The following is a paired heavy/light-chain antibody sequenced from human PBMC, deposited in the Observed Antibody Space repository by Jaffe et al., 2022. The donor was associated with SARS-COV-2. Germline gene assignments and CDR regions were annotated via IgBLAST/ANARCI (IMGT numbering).Light chain of an antibody. CDR1: QGINYY. J-gene: IGKJ4*01. Sequence: DIQMTQSPSSLSASVGDRVTITCRASQGINYYLAWYQQKPGQVPKVLIYAASTLQSGVPSRFSGSGSGTDFTLTISRLQPEDFATYYCQKYDSAPLTFGGGTKVEMK. CDR2: AAS. CDR3: QKYDSAPLT. V-gene: IGKV1-27*01.
Heavy chain of an antibody. Sequence: QVQLVQSGAEVKKPGASVKVSCKGSGNTFMSYDINWVRQATGQGLEWMGWMNPNSGNTGHAQKFQGRLTMTRDTSIRTAYMELSSLRPEDTAVYYCASGIGWVDPWGQGTLVTVSS. CDR3: ASGIGWVDP. CDR2: MNPNSGNT. CDR1: GNTFMSYD. J-gene: IGHJ5*02. V-gene: IGHV1-8*01.